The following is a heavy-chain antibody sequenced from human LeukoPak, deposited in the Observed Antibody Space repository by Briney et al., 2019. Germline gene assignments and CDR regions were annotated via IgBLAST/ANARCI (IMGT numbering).Heavy chain of an antibody. Sequence: GGSLRLSCAASGFTFSSYRMSWVRQAPGKGLEWVASIKHDGSEKYYVDSVKGRFSISRDNAKNSLYLQMNSLRAEDTAVYYCASLASIFGVVLRYYFDYWGQGTLVTVSS. J-gene: IGHJ4*02. CDR1: GFTFSSYR. CDR2: IKHDGSEK. CDR3: ASLASIFGVVLRYYFDY. D-gene: IGHD3-3*01. V-gene: IGHV3-7*01.